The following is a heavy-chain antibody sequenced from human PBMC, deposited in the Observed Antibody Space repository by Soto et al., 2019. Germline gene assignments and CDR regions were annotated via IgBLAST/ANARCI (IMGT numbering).Heavy chain of an antibody. CDR2: INAGNGNT. V-gene: IGHV1-3*01. D-gene: IGHD2-21*02. CDR1: GYTFTSYA. J-gene: IGHJ6*02. Sequence: GASVKVSCKASGYTFTSYAMHWVRQAPGQRLGWMGWINAGNGNTKYSQKFQGRVTITRDTSASTAYMELSSLRSEDTAVYYCARAYCGGDCPMEGYYYGMDVWGQGTTVTVSS. CDR3: ARAYCGGDCPMEGYYYGMDV.